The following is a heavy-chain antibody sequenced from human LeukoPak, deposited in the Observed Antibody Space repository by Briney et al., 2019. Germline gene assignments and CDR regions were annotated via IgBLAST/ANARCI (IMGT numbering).Heavy chain of an antibody. D-gene: IGHD5-12*01. CDR1: GGSISSYY. Sequence: SETLSLTCTVSGGSISSYYWSWIRQPPGKGPEWIGYIYYSGSTNYNPSLKSRVTISVDTSKNQFSLKLSSVTAADTAVYYCARDRGYEAFDYWGQGTLVTVSS. CDR3: ARDRGYEAFDY. CDR2: IYYSGST. J-gene: IGHJ4*02. V-gene: IGHV4-59*01.